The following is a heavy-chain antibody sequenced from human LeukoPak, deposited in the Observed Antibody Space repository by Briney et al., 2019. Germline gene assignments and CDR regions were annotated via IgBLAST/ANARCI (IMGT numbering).Heavy chain of an antibody. D-gene: IGHD3-22*01. CDR2: ISGSGGKT. CDR1: GFTFSTYA. Sequence: GGSLRLSCAASGFTFSTYAMSWVRQAPGKGLEWVSAISGSGGKTYYADPVKGRFTIARDNSKNTLYLQMNSLRAEDTAVYYCAKELDSSGYFDYWGQGTLVTVSS. CDR3: AKELDSSGYFDY. J-gene: IGHJ4*02. V-gene: IGHV3-23*01.